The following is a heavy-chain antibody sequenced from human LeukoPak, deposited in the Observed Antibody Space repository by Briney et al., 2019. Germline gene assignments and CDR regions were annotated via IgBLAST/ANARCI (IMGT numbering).Heavy chain of an antibody. Sequence: GGSLRLSCAASGFTFSSHWMHWVRQAPGKGLVWVSRIDSDGSSTTYADSVKGRFTISRDNAKNTLYLQMNSLRAEDTAVYYCARGYSDFWSEYNWFDPWGQGTLVTVSS. CDR2: IDSDGSST. CDR1: GFTFSSHW. V-gene: IGHV3-74*01. D-gene: IGHD3-3*01. J-gene: IGHJ5*02. CDR3: ARGYSDFWSEYNWFDP.